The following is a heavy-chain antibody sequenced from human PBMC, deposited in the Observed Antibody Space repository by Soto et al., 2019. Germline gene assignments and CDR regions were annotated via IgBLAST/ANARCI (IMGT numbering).Heavy chain of an antibody. J-gene: IGHJ5*02. D-gene: IGHD6-13*01. CDR1: GGSFSGYY. CDR2: INHSGST. V-gene: IGHV4-34*01. CDR3: ARGRSPYSSSGPQFDP. Sequence: PSETLSLTCAVYGGSFSGYYWSWIRQPPGKGLEWIGEINHSGSTNYNPSLKSRVTISVDTSKNQFSLKLSSVPAADTAVYYCARGRSPYSSSGPQFDPWGQGTLVTVSS.